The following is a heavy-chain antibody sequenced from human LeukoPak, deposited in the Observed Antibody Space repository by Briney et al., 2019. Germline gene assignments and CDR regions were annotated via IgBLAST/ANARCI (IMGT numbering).Heavy chain of an antibody. V-gene: IGHV3-9*01. CDR1: GFTFDDYA. CDR3: AKDSGYSYGQPDY. J-gene: IGHJ4*02. Sequence: GRSLRLSCAASGFTFDDYAMHWVRQAPGKGLEWVSGISWNSGSIGYADSVKGRFTISRDNAKNSLYLQMNSLRAEDTALYYCAKDSGYSYGQPDYWGQGTLVTVSS. D-gene: IGHD5-18*01. CDR2: ISWNSGSI.